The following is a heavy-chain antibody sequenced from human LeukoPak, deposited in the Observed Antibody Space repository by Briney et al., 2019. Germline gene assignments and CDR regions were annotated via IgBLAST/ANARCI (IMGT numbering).Heavy chain of an antibody. CDR1: GGSISSGSYY. V-gene: IGHV4-61*02. CDR3: ASTSRLSRLTMATTPNFDY. D-gene: IGHD5-24*01. Sequence: SQTLSLTCTVSGGSISSGSYYWRWIRQPAGKGLEWSGRIYTSGSTNYNPSLKGRVTISVDTSKNQFSLKLSSVTAADTAVYYCASTSRLSRLTMATTPNFDYWGQGTLVTVSS. CDR2: IYTSGST. J-gene: IGHJ4*02.